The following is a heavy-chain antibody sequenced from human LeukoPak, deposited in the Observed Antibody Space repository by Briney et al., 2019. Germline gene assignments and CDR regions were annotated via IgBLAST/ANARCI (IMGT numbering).Heavy chain of an antibody. CDR3: AELGITMIGGV. V-gene: IGHV3-23*01. CDR2: ISNSDGNT. CDR1: GFTFSTYA. D-gene: IGHD3-10*02. Sequence: GGSLRLSCAASGFTFSTYAMSWVRQAPGKGLEWVATISNSDGNTDYADSVKGRFIISRDNSKNMLYVQMNSLRAEDTAVYYCAELGITMIGGVWGKGTTVTISS. J-gene: IGHJ6*04.